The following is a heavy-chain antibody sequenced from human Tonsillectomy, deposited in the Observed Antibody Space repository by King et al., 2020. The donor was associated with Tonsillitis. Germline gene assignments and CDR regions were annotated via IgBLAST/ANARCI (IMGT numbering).Heavy chain of an antibody. CDR3: ARDHYDFWSGYYFF. Sequence: VQLVESGGGLVKPGGSLRLSCAASGFTFSSYNMHWVRQAPGKGLEWVSSISSSSSYIYYADSVKGRFTISRENAKNSLYLQMNSLRAEDTAMYYCARDHYDFWSGYYFFWGQGTLVTVSS. CDR2: ISSSSSYI. J-gene: IGHJ4*02. D-gene: IGHD3-3*01. V-gene: IGHV3-21*01. CDR1: GFTFSSYN.